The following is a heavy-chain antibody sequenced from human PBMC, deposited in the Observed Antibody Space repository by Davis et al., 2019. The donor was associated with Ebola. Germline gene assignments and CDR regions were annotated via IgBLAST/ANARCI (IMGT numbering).Heavy chain of an antibody. V-gene: IGHV4-34*01. CDR1: GGSFSGYY. D-gene: IGHD4-11*01. J-gene: IGHJ4*02. Sequence: SETLSLTCAVYGGSFSGYYWSWIRQPPGKGLEWIGEINHSGSTNYNPSLKSRVTISVDRSKNQFSLKLSSVTAADTAVYYCAREVYSNYIDYWGQGTLVTVSS. CDR2: INHSGST. CDR3: AREVYSNYIDY.